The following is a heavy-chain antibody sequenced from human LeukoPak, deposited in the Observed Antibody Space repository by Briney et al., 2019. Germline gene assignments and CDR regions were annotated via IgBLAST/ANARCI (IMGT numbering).Heavy chain of an antibody. V-gene: IGHV4-4*07. CDR2: IHSGGTT. CDR3: ARDSPVGYTYGHYYYYMDV. D-gene: IGHD5-18*01. Sequence: SETLSLTCTVSGGSLTNYYWTWIRQSAEKGLELIGRIHSGGTTNYNPSLRSRMTLSVDTSNNQVSLKLTAATAAGTAVYYCARDSPVGYTYGHYYYYMDVWGKGTTVTVSS. J-gene: IGHJ6*03. CDR1: GGSLTNYY.